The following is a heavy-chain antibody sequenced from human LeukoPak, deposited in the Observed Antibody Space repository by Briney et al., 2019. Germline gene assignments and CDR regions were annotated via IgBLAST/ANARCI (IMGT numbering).Heavy chain of an antibody. J-gene: IGHJ3*02. V-gene: IGHV1-18*01. CDR3: ARGSRRDYYDSSGYPNDAFDI. Sequence: ASVKVSCKASGYTFTSYGISWVRQAPGQGLEWMGWISAYNGNTNYAQKLQGRVTMTTDTSTSTAYMELRSLRSDDTAVYYCARGSRRDYYDSSGYPNDAFDIWGQGTMVTVSS. CDR1: GYTFTSYG. CDR2: ISAYNGNT. D-gene: IGHD3-22*01.